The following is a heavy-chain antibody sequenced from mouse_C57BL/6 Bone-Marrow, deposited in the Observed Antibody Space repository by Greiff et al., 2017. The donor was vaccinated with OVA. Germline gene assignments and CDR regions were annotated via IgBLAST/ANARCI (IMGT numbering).Heavy chain of an antibody. D-gene: IGHD2-2*01. V-gene: IGHV1-69*01. CDR3: ARRGIYYGYAWFAY. Sequence: QVQLQQPGAELVMPGASVKLSCKASGYTFTSYWMHWVKQRPGQGLEWIGEIDPSDSYTNYNQKFKGKSTLPVDKSSSTAYMQLSSLTSEDSAVYYCARRGIYYGYAWFAYWGQGTLVTVSA. CDR1: GYTFTSYW. CDR2: IDPSDSYT. J-gene: IGHJ3*01.